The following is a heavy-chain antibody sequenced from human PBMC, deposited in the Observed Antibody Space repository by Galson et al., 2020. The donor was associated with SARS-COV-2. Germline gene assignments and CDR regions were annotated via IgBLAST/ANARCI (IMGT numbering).Heavy chain of an antibody. CDR1: GFTFSSYT. J-gene: IGHJ6*03. CDR2: ISGSSSYI. D-gene: IGHD2-15*01. CDR3: ARQWWTHYYMDV. V-gene: IGHV3-21*01. Sequence: SCAASGFTFSSYTVNWVRQAPGKGLEWVSSISGSSSYIYYADSVKGRFSISRDNAKKSLYLQMNSLRAEDTAVYYCARQWWTHYYMDVWGKGTTVTISS.